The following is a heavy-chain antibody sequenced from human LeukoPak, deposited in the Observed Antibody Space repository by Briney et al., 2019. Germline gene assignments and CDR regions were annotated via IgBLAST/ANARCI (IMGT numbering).Heavy chain of an antibody. J-gene: IGHJ6*03. Sequence: PGRSLRLSCTASGFTFGDYAMSWFRQAPGKGLEWVSSISWRSSDIEYADSVKGRFTISRDNAKQSLYLQMSSLRAEDTAIYYCARVYSNSWYSGYLYMDVWGKGTTVTVSS. V-gene: IGHV3-21*01. CDR1: GFTFGDYA. CDR2: ISWRSSDI. D-gene: IGHD4-11*01. CDR3: ARVYSNSWYSGYLYMDV.